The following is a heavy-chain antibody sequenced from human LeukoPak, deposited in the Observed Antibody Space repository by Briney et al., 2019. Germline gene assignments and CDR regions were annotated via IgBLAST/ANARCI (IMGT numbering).Heavy chain of an antibody. J-gene: IGHJ5*02. Sequence: GGSLRLSCAASGFTFSSYEMNWVRQARGKGLEWISYVTSTGGTTYYADSVKGRFTISRDNAKNSLYLQMNSLRAEDTAVYYCAREGGSKNWFDPWGQGTLVTVSS. CDR3: AREGGSKNWFDP. V-gene: IGHV3-48*03. CDR2: VTSTGGTT. CDR1: GFTFSSYE. D-gene: IGHD1-26*01.